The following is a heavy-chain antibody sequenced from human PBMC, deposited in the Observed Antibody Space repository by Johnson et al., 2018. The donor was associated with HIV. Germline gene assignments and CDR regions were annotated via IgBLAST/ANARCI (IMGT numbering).Heavy chain of an antibody. D-gene: IGHD6-13*01. V-gene: IGHV3-33*01. CDR3: ARGGAYSSSWFDAFDV. J-gene: IGHJ3*01. CDR2: IWYNGSNK. CDR1: GFTFSNYA. Sequence: QMQLVESGGGVVQPGRSLRLSCAASGFTFSNYAMHWVRQAPGKGLEWVAFIWYNGSNKYYADSVKGRFTISRDNSKNSLSLQMFSLRAEDTALYYCARGGAYSSSWFDAFDVWGQGTMVSVSS.